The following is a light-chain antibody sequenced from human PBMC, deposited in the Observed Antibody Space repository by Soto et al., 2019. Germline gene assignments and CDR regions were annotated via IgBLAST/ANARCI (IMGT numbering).Light chain of an antibody. CDR3: QQYNSYPVT. CDR1: QSVSSW. V-gene: IGKV1-5*01. Sequence: DIQMTRSPSTLSASAGDRVTITCRASQSVSSWLAWYQQKPGKAPNLLIYDVSSLQSGAPSRFSGSGSETEFTLTISSLQPDDFATYYCQQYNSYPVTFGQGTKLEIK. J-gene: IGKJ2*01. CDR2: DVS.